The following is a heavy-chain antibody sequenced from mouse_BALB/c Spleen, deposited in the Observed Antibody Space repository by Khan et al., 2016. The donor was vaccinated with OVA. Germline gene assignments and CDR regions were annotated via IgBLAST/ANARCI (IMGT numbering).Heavy chain of an antibody. CDR1: GYTFTDYT. CDR3: ARGGGGERFAY. J-gene: IGHJ3*01. V-gene: IGHV1S137*01. CDR2: ISTYYGDT. Sequence: VELKQSGAELVRPGVSVKISCKGSGYTFTDYTMHWVKQSHAKSLEWIGVISTYYGDTNYNQKFKGKATMTVDKSSNTAYMDLDRLTSEDSAIYYCARGGGGERFAYWGQGTLVTVSA.